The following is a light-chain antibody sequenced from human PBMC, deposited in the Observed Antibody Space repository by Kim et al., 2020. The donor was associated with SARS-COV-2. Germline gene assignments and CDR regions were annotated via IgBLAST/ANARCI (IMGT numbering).Light chain of an antibody. CDR2: GAS. CDR3: QQYSSYPLT. Sequence: VSSGDRATPPCSATKGIIGDLVCYQQKTGQAPRRLIYGASTRATGIPPRFSGRGSGTEFTLTTSSLLHEDFAVYSFQQYSSYPLTFGQGTKVDIK. CDR1: KGIIGD. V-gene: IGKV3-15*01. J-gene: IGKJ1*01.